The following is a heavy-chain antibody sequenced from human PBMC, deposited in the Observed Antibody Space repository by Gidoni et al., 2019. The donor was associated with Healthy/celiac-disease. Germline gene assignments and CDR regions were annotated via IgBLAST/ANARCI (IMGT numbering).Heavy chain of an antibody. D-gene: IGHD6-6*01. J-gene: IGHJ6*02. CDR2: ISYDGSNK. Sequence: QVQLVESGGGVVQPGRSLRLSCAASGFTFSSYGMHWVRQAPGKGLEWVAVISYDGSNKYYADSVKGRFTISRDNSKNTLYLQMNSLRAEDTAVYYCAKDEYSSSGISGFTYYGMDVWGQGTTVTVSS. CDR3: AKDEYSSSGISGFTYYGMDV. CDR1: GFTFSSYG. V-gene: IGHV3-30*18.